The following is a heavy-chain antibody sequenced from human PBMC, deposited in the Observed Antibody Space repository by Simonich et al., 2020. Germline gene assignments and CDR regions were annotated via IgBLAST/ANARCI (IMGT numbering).Heavy chain of an antibody. Sequence: QVQLQESGPGLVKPSETLSLTCTVSGGPISSYYWSWIRHPPGRGLEWIGYIYYSRSTNYNPSLKSRVTISVDTSKNQFSLKMSSVTAADTAVYYCARHDRWLQFYFDYWGQGTLVTVSS. D-gene: IGHD5-12*01. J-gene: IGHJ4*02. CDR2: IYYSRST. V-gene: IGHV4-59*08. CDR1: GGPISSYY. CDR3: ARHDRWLQFYFDY.